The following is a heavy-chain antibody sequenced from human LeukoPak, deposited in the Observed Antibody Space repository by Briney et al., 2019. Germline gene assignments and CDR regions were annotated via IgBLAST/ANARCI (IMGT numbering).Heavy chain of an antibody. D-gene: IGHD3-10*01. CDR1: GFTFSSYE. J-gene: IGHJ4*02. CDR3: ARTTYGSGNPYFDY. Sequence: PGGSLRLSCAASGFTFSSYEMNWVRQAPGKGLEWVSYISSSGSTIYYADSVKGRFTISRDNAKNSLYLQMSSLRAEDTAVYYCARTTYGSGNPYFDYWGQGTLVTVSS. V-gene: IGHV3-48*03. CDR2: ISSSGSTI.